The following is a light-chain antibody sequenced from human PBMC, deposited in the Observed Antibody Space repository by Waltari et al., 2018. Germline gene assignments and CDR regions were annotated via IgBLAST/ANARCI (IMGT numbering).Light chain of an antibody. V-gene: IGLV7-43*01. CDR3: LLFYGGAYV. Sequence: QTVVTQEPSLTVSPGGTDTLTCASSTGAVTSGYFPTWFQQRPGQPPRSLIDSANNKHSWTPARFSGSVIGGKGALTLSGVQPEDEADYYCLLFYGGAYVFGTGTKLTVL. CDR1: TGAVTSGYF. CDR2: SAN. J-gene: IGLJ1*01.